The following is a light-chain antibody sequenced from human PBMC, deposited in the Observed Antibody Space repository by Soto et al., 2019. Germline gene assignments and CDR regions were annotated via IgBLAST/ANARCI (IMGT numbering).Light chain of an antibody. J-gene: IGKJ1*01. CDR2: GAS. CDR1: QSVSNTY. V-gene: IGKV3-20*01. CDR3: HQYGTSPWT. Sequence: EIVLTQSPDTLSLSPGERATLSCRASQSVSNTYLAWYQQKPGQAPRLLIYGASSGATGIPDRFSGSGSGTGFTLTIRRLEPEDFAVYFCHQYGTSPWTFGQGTKVEIK.